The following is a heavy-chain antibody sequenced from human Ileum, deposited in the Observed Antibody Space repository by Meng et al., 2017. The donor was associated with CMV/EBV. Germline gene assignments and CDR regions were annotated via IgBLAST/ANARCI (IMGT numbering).Heavy chain of an antibody. Sequence: GESLKISCAASGFTFSTYWMTWVRQAPGKGLEWVAVISYDGSHKYYADSVKGRFTISRDNSKNTLYLQMNSLRPEDTALYYCARDAYYDFWSGHKDYWGQGTLVTVSS. V-gene: IGHV3-30*03. CDR3: ARDAYYDFWSGHKDY. J-gene: IGHJ4*02. D-gene: IGHD3-3*01. CDR2: ISYDGSHK. CDR1: GFTFSTYW.